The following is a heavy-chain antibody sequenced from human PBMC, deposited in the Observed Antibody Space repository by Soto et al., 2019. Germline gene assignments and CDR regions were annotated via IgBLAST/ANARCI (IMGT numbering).Heavy chain of an antibody. D-gene: IGHD4-17*01. Sequence: SETLSLTCAVYGGSFSGYYWSWIRQPPGRGLEWIGEIYHSGSTTYNPSLKSRVTISVDKSKNQFSLKLSSVTAADTAVYYCARGATTVEQYYYYGMDVWGQGTTVTVSS. CDR2: IYHSGST. J-gene: IGHJ6*02. CDR1: GGSFSGYY. CDR3: ARGATTVEQYYYYGMDV. V-gene: IGHV4-34*01.